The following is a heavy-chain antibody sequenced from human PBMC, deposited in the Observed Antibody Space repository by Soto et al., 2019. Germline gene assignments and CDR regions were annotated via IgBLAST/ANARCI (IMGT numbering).Heavy chain of an antibody. Sequence: SETLSLTCSVSGGSISSSFWSWIRQPPGKELEWIGYISYSGSTTYNPSLKSRITLSVDTSKNQFSLRVASVTAADTAVYYCARGHRAMEYYYYYGMDVWGQGTTATVSS. V-gene: IGHV4-59*01. CDR3: ARGHRAMEYYYYYGMDV. D-gene: IGHD5-18*01. J-gene: IGHJ6*02. CDR1: GGSISSSF. CDR2: ISYSGST.